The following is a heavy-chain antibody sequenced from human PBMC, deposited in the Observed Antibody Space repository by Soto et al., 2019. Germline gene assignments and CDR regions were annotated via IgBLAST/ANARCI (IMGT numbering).Heavy chain of an antibody. J-gene: IGHJ6*02. CDR1: GFTFSSYG. V-gene: IGHV3-30*18. D-gene: IGHD1-26*01. CDR3: AKDRSTYDGMDV. CDR2: ISYDGSNK. Sequence: QVQLVESGGGVVQPGRSLRLSCAASGFTFSSYGMHWVRQAPGKGLEWVAVISYDGSNKYYADSVKGRFTISRDNSKNTLYLQMNSLRAEDKAVYYCAKDRSTYDGMDVWGQGTTVTVSS.